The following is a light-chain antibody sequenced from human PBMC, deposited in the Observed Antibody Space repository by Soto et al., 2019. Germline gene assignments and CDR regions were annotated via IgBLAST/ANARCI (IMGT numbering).Light chain of an antibody. Sequence: DIQMTQSPSTLSGSVGDRVTITCRASQTISSWLAWYQQKPGKAPKLLIYKASTLKSGVPSRFSVSGSGTEFTLTISSLQPDDFATYYCQHYNSYSEAFGPGTKVDI. V-gene: IGKV1-5*03. CDR2: KAS. CDR3: QHYNSYSEA. J-gene: IGKJ1*01. CDR1: QTISSW.